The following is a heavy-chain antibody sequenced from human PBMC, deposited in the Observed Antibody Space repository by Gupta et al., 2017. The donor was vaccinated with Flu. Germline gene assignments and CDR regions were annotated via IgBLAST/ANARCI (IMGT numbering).Heavy chain of an antibody. Sequence: QGHLVESGGGVVQSGRSLRLSCEASGFTFKYYGMQWVRQAPGKGLEWVAFVSYDGSDTYYADSVKGRFTIPRDNYRNTLSLQMDSLRPEDTAVYYCAKDGVAYCRDDCYLYYFDSWGQGTLVTVSS. CDR3: AKDGVAYCRDDCYLYYFDS. CDR2: VSYDGSDT. CDR1: GFTFKYYG. D-gene: IGHD2-21*02. J-gene: IGHJ4*02. V-gene: IGHV3-30*18.